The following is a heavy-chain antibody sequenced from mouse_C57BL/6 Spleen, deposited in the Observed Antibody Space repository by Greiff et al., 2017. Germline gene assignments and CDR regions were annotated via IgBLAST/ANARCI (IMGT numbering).Heavy chain of an antibody. Sequence: QVQLQQPGAELVRPGSSVKLSCKASGYTFTSYWMHWVKQRPIQGLEWIGNIDPSDSETHYNQKFKDKATLTVDKSSSTAYMQLSSLTSEDFAVYDCARDYGYWYFDVWGTGTTVTVSS. CDR3: ARDYGYWYFDV. CDR1: GYTFTSYW. D-gene: IGHD2-4*01. J-gene: IGHJ1*03. V-gene: IGHV1-52*01. CDR2: IDPSDSET.